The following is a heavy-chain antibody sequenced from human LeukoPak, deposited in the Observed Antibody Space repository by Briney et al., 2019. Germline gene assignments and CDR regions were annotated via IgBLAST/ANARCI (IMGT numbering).Heavy chain of an antibody. CDR1: GYTFTGYY. CDR3: ARDRITTRNWFDP. D-gene: IGHD3-10*01. V-gene: IGHV1-2*02. Sequence: ASVKVSCKASGYTFTGYYMHWVRQAPGQGLEWMGWINPNSGGTNYAQKFQGRVTMTRDTSISTAYMELSRLRSDDTAVHYCARDRITTRNWFDPWGQGTLVTVSS. CDR2: INPNSGGT. J-gene: IGHJ5*02.